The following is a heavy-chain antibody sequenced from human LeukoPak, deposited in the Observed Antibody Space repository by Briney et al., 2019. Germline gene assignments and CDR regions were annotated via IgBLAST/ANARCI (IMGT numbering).Heavy chain of an antibody. Sequence: PGGSLRLSCTASGFMFGDYAMTWFRQARGKGLEWVGFIRSEAYGGTPEYAASVKGRVTISRDDSKSIAYLQMNSLKTEDTAVYYCARVVRLVVPYYYYYMDVWGKGTTVTVSS. CDR2: IRSEAYGGTP. CDR1: GFMFGDYA. CDR3: ARVVRLVVPYYYYYMDV. V-gene: IGHV3-49*03. D-gene: IGHD2-8*02. J-gene: IGHJ6*03.